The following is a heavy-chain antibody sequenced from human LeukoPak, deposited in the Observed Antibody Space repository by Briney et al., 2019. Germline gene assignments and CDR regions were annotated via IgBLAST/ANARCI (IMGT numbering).Heavy chain of an antibody. CDR3: ARRIWFGEPQFDY. J-gene: IGHJ4*02. CDR1: GYTFTGYY. V-gene: IGHV1-2*02. Sequence: VASVKVSCKASGYTFTGYYIHWVRQAPGQGLEWMGWINSNTGGTDYAQNFQGRVTMTRDTSINTAYMELSSLKSDDTAVYYCARRIWFGEPQFDYWGQGTLVTVSS. CDR2: INSNTGGT. D-gene: IGHD3-10*01.